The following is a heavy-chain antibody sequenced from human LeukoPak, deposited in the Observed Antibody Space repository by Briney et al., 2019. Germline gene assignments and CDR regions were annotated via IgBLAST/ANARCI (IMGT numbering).Heavy chain of an antibody. CDR2: ISDSGST. CDR1: GDSISSYY. Sequence: SETLSLTCTVSGDSISSYYGSWIRQPPGKGLEWIGYISDSGSTNYTPSLKSRVTISVDTSKNQFSLKLSSVTAADTAVYYCARHPKRYYYGSGSPSYYMDVWGKGTTVTVSS. V-gene: IGHV4-59*08. J-gene: IGHJ6*03. CDR3: ARHPKRYYYGSGSPSYYMDV. D-gene: IGHD3-10*01.